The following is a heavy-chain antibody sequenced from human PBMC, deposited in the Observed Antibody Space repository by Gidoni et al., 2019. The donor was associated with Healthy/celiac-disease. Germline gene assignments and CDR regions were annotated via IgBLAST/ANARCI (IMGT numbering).Heavy chain of an antibody. CDR3: ARGLIAAAGTTAGY. CDR2: INHSGST. Sequence: QVQLQQWGAGLLKPSETLSLTCAVYGGSFSGYYWSWIRQPPGKGLEWIGEINHSGSTNYNPSLKSRVTISVYTSKNQFSLKLSSVTAADTAVYYCARGLIAAAGTTAGYWGQGTLVTVSS. J-gene: IGHJ4*02. V-gene: IGHV4-34*01. CDR1: GGSFSGYY. D-gene: IGHD6-13*01.